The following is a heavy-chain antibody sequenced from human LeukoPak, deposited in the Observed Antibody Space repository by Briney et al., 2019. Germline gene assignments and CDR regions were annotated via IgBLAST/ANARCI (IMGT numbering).Heavy chain of an antibody. D-gene: IGHD6-19*01. V-gene: IGHV4-4*07. CDR2: IYTSGST. CDR1: GGSISSYY. Sequence: SETLSLTRTVSGGSISSYYWSWIRQPAGKGLEWIGRIYTSGSTNYNPSLKSRVTISVDKSKNQFSLKLSSVTAAGTAVYYCARIYSSGWWEGYYFDYWGQGTLVTVPS. J-gene: IGHJ4*02. CDR3: ARIYSSGWWEGYYFDY.